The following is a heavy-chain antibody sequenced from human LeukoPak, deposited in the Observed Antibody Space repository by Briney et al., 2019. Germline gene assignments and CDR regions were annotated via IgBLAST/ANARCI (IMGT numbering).Heavy chain of an antibody. Sequence: KAGGSLRLSCAASGFTFRNAWMNWVRQAPAKGLEWVGRIKSQTGGGTTDYAAPVKGRFTISRDDSKNTLYLQMNSLKTEDTGVYYCMTDQSPMEWGQGTLVTVSS. CDR2: IKSQTGGGTT. V-gene: IGHV3-15*01. J-gene: IGHJ4*02. CDR3: MTDQSPME. CDR1: GFTFRNAW. D-gene: IGHD3-10*01.